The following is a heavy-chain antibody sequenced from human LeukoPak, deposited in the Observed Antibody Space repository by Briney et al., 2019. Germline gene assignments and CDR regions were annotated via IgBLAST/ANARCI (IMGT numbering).Heavy chain of an antibody. D-gene: IGHD3-10*01. Sequence: PSQTLSLTCTVSGGSISSGDYYWSWIRQPPGKGLEWIGYIYYSGSTFYNPSLKSRVTISVDTSKKQFSLKVSSVTAADTAVYYCARETHDPTMVRGVVDYRGQGTLVTVSS. J-gene: IGHJ4*02. CDR2: IYYSGST. CDR1: GGSISSGDYY. V-gene: IGHV4-30-4*01. CDR3: ARETHDPTMVRGVVDY.